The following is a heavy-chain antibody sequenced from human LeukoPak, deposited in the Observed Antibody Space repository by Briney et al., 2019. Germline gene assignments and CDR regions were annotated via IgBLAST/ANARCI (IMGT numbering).Heavy chain of an antibody. CDR2: ISSSSSTI. V-gene: IGHV3-48*01. Sequence: PGGSLRLSCAASGFTFSSYSMNWVRQAPGKGLEWVSYISSSSSTIYYADSVKGRFTISRDNAKNSLYLQMNGLRAEDTAVYYCAPSTIAARLHYWGQGTLVTVSS. CDR3: APSTIAARLHY. J-gene: IGHJ4*02. CDR1: GFTFSSYS. D-gene: IGHD6-6*01.